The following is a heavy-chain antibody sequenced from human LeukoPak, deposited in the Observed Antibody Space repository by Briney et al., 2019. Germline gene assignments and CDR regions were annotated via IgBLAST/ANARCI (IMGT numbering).Heavy chain of an antibody. J-gene: IGHJ4*02. D-gene: IGHD5-24*01. CDR1: GGSISSYY. CDR3: ARGMAPDYFDY. V-gene: IGHV4-59*01. CDR2: IYYSGST. Sequence: SETLSLTCTVSGGSISSYYWSWIRQPPGKGLEWIGYIYYSGSTNYNPSLKSRVTISVDTSQNQFSLKLSSVTAADTAVYYCARGMAPDYFDYWGQGTLVTVSS.